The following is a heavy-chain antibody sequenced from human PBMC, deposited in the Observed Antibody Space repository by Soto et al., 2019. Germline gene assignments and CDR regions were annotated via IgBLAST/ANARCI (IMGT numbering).Heavy chain of an antibody. V-gene: IGHV3-33*01. D-gene: IGHD6-19*01. CDR1: RCTVISYG. J-gene: IGHJ6*02. CDR3: ARELQWLVATHYNYYYGLDV. CDR2: IWYDGSNK. Sequence: ASGRCTVISYGRHMTRKTQGKGLEWVAVIWYDGSNKYYADSVKGRFTISRDNSKNTLYLQMNSLRAEDTAVYYCARELQWLVATHYNYYYGLDVSGQRTPVSVPS.